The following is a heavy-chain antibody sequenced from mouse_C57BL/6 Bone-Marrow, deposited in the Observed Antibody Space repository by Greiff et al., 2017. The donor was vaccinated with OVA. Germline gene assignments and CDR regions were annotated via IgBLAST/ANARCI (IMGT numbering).Heavy chain of an antibody. CDR1: GYAFSSSW. CDR3: ARCYFDY. Sequence: VQRVESGPELVKPGASVKISCKASGYAFSSSWMNWVKQRPGKGLEWIGRIYPGDGDTNYNGKFKGKATLTADKSSSTAYMQLSSLTSEDSAVYFCARCYFDYWGQGTTLTVSS. J-gene: IGHJ2*01. CDR2: IYPGDGDT. V-gene: IGHV1-82*01.